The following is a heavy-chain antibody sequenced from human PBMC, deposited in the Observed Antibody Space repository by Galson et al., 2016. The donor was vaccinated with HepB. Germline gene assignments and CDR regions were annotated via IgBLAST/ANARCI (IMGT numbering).Heavy chain of an antibody. CDR3: ALGSDLGSF. CDR2: IYSGGGT. V-gene: IGHV3-66*01. D-gene: IGHD3-10*01. J-gene: IGHJ4*02. Sequence: SLRLSCAASTFSVSDDYMNWVRQAPGKGLEWVSLIYSGGGTYYADSVKGRFIISRDNSKNTLYLQMNSLRVEDTAVYYCALGSDLGSFWGQGTLVTVSS. CDR1: TFSVSDDY.